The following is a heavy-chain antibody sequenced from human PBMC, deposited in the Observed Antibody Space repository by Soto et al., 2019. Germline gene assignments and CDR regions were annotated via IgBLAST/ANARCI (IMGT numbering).Heavy chain of an antibody. D-gene: IGHD5-12*01. CDR3: ARATYSGYVFGL. J-gene: IGHJ5*02. CDR1: GASVAGGSYY. Sequence: QVQLRESGPGLVKPSQTLSLTCSVSGASVAGGSYYWSWVRQPPGKGLEWIGYIPSRGRPFYNPSLTSRGCISAGTSKYQLSLLLTSETAADTAVYYCARATYSGYVFGLWGHGTLVTGS. V-gene: IGHV4-30-4*01. CDR2: IPSRGRP.